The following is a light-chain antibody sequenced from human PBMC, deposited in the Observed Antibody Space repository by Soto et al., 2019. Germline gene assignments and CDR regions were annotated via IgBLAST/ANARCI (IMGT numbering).Light chain of an antibody. V-gene: IGKV3-20*01. CDR1: QSVSSTY. CDR3: QQYGSSTWT. J-gene: IGKJ1*01. CDR2: GAS. Sequence: EIVLTQSPGTLSLSPGERATLSCRASQSVSSTYLAWYQQKPGQAPRLLIYGASSRATGIPDRFSGSGSGGDFTLTISRLEPEDFAVYYCQQYGSSTWTFGQGTKVEIK.